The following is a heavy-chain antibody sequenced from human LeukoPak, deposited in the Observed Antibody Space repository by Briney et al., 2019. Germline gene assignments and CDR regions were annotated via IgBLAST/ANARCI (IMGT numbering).Heavy chain of an antibody. Sequence: ASVKVSCKASGYTFTRWNFSWVRQAPGQGLEWMGSINPNSGGINDAQKFQGRVTMTRDTSISTVYMELSSLTSDDTAVYYCARGILLGMWKAFDIWGQGTMVTVSS. V-gene: IGHV1-2*02. CDR2: INPNSGGI. D-gene: IGHD7-27*01. CDR3: ARGILLGMWKAFDI. CDR1: GYTFTRWN. J-gene: IGHJ3*02.